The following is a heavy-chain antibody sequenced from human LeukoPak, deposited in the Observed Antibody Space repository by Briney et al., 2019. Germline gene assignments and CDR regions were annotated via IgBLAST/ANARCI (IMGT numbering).Heavy chain of an antibody. V-gene: IGHV3-30*02. D-gene: IGHD1-26*01. CDR2: TRYDGSDK. Sequence: GGSLRLSCAASGFTFSSYGMHWVRQAPGKGPEWVAFTRYDGSDKYSADSVKGRFTISRDNSKNTLYLQMNSLRAEDTAVHYCAKVVGATVVDYWGQGTLVTVSS. J-gene: IGHJ4*02. CDR3: AKVVGATVVDY. CDR1: GFTFSSYG.